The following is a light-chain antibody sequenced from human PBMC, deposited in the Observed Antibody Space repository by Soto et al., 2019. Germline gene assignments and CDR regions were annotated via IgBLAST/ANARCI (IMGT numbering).Light chain of an antibody. J-gene: IGKJ2*01. CDR2: GAS. Sequence: IVLTQSPGTLSLSPGESATLSCRASQSFSITYLAWYQQKPGQPPRLVVSGASSRATGVPDRCSVSGSGRDFTLTITRLEPEDFAVYYCQKYGSSPPYIFGQGTKLEIK. CDR1: QSFSITY. V-gene: IGKV3-20*01. CDR3: QKYGSSPPYI.